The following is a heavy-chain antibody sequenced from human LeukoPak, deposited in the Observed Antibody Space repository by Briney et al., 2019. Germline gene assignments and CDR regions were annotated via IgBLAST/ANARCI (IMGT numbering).Heavy chain of an antibody. CDR2: ISGSGGST. Sequence: ETLSLTCTVSGGSISNNYWSWIRQPPGKGLEWVSAISGSGGSTYYADSVKGRFTISRDNSKNTLYLQMNSLRAEDTAVYYCARYGMDVWGQGTTVTVSS. CDR3: ARYGMDV. CDR1: GGSISNNY. V-gene: IGHV3-23*01. J-gene: IGHJ6*02.